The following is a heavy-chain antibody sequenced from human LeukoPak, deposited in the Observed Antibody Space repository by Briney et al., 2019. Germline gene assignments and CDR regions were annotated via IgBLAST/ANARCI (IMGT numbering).Heavy chain of an antibody. Sequence: GGSLRLSCAASGFTVSGNHMSWVRQAPGKGLEWVSVIYTSGSTYYVDSVKVRFTISRDNSKNTLYLQMNSLRAEDTAVYYCAKDREVVTSPYYYYMDVWGKGTTVTVSS. V-gene: IGHV3-66*03. CDR3: AKDREVVTSPYYYYMDV. J-gene: IGHJ6*03. D-gene: IGHD3-22*01. CDR1: GFTVSGNH. CDR2: IYTSGST.